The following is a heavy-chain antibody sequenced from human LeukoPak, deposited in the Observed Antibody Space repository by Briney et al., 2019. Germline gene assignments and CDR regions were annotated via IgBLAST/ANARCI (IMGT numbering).Heavy chain of an antibody. CDR3: AKDNRIGGYDWSLGY. CDR1: GFTFDDYA. Sequence: PGRSLRLSCAASGFTFDDYAMHWVRHAPGKGLEWVSGISWNSGSIGYADSVKGRFTISRDNAKNSLYLQMNSLRAEDTALYYWAKDNRIGGYDWSLGYWGQGTLVTVSS. V-gene: IGHV3-9*01. CDR2: ISWNSGSI. D-gene: IGHD5-12*01. J-gene: IGHJ4*02.